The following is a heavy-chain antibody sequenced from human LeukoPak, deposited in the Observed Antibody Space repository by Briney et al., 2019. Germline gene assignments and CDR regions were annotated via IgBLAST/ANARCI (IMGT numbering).Heavy chain of an antibody. CDR3: ARVERSGWYEYYFDY. CDR1: GYTLTSYD. J-gene: IGHJ4*02. D-gene: IGHD6-19*01. Sequence: ASVKVSSKASGYTLTSYDINRVRQATGQGLEWMGWMNPNSGNTGYAQKFQGRVTMTRNTSISTAYMELSSLRSEDTAVYCCARVERSGWYEYYFDYWGQGTLVTVSS. CDR2: MNPNSGNT. V-gene: IGHV1-8*01.